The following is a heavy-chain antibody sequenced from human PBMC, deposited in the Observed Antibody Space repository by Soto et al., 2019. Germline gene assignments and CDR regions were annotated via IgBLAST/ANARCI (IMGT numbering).Heavy chain of an antibody. V-gene: IGHV3-30*18. D-gene: IGHD2-15*01. CDR1: GFTFSTYG. CDR2: ISYDGSNK. CDR3: AKDGVVVVAATYYYYYMDV. Sequence: QVQLVESGGGVVQPGRSLRLSCAASGFTFSTYGMHWVRQAPGKGLEWVAVISYDGSNKYYADSVKGRFTISRDNSKNTLYLQMNSLRAEDTAVYYCAKDGVVVVAATYYYYYMDVWGKGTTVTVSS. J-gene: IGHJ6*03.